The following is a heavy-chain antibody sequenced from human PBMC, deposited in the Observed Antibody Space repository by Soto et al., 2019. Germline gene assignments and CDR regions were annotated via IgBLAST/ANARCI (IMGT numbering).Heavy chain of an antibody. CDR2: IYYSGST. Sequence: SETLSLTCTVSGDSINNYYWSWIRQPPEKGLEWIGYIYYSGSTYYNPSLRSRLTISVDTSNNQFSLNLSSMTAADTAVYYCARHSYYDSSAYPQPLDYWGQGTLVTVSS. V-gene: IGHV4-59*06. D-gene: IGHD3-22*01. CDR1: GDSINNYY. CDR3: ARHSYYDSSAYPQPLDY. J-gene: IGHJ4*02.